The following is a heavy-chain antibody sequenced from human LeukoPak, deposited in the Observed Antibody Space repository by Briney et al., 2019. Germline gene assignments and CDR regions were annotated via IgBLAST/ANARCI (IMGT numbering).Heavy chain of an antibody. CDR2: IYYSGNP. CDR3: ARDLGKAYYFDY. CDR1: GDSLSSNTFY. V-gene: IGHV4-39*02. D-gene: IGHD3-10*01. J-gene: IGHJ4*02. Sequence: SETLSLTCSVSGDSLSSNTFYWGWIRQPPGKGLEWIGSIYYSGNPYYNPSLKSRVTVSIDMSKNQFSLNLSSVTAADTAVYYCARDLGKAYYFDYWGQGTLVTVSS.